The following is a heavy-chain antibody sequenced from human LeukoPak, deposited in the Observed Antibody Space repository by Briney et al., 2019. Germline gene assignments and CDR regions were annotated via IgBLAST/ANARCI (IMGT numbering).Heavy chain of an antibody. D-gene: IGHD5-12*01. CDR3: ASQGSGYDSPIDH. CDR2: LSGSGNNT. J-gene: IGHJ4*02. V-gene: IGHV3-23*01. CDR1: GFTFSSYA. Sequence: GGSLRLSCAASGFTFSSYAMRWVRQAPGKGLEWVSALSGSGNNTYYADSVKGRFTISRDNSKNPLYLQMNSLRAEDTAVYYCASQGSGYDSPIDHWGQGTLVTVSS.